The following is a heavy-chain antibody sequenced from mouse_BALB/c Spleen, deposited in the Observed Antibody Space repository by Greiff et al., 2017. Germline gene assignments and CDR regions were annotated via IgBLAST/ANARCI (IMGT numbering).Heavy chain of an antibody. D-gene: IGHD1-1*01. J-gene: IGHJ1*01. CDR3: ARKGKVSSYDLDWYFDV. CDR1: GYTFTDYA. CDR2: ISTYYGDA. Sequence: VQLQQSGAELVRPGVSVKISCKGSGYTFTDYAMHWVKQSHAKGLEWIGVISTYYGDASYNQKFKGKATMTVDKSSSTAYMELARLTSEDSAIYYCARKGKVSSYDLDWYFDVWGAGTTVTVSS. V-gene: IGHV1S137*01.